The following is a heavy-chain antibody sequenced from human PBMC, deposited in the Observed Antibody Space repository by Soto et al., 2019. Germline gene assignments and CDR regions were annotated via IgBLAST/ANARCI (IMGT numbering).Heavy chain of an antibody. D-gene: IGHD1-7*01. J-gene: IGHJ6*03. CDR2: ISWNSGRI. CDR3: AKGNPTTPYYYYMDV. V-gene: IGHV3-9*01. CDR1: GFTLDDYA. Sequence: EVQLVESGGGLVQPGRSLRLSCAASGFTLDDYAMHWVRQAPGKGLEWVSGISWNSGRIGYADSVKGRFTISRDNAKNSLYLQMNSLRAADTALYYCAKGNPTTPYYYYMDVWGKGTTVTVSS.